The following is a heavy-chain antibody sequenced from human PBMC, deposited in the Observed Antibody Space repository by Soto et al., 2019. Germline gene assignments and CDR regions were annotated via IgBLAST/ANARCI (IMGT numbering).Heavy chain of an antibody. Sequence: SETLSLTCIVSGGSISSSSYYWGWIRQPPGKGLEWIGSIYYSGSTYYNPSLKSRVTISVDTSKNQFSLKLSSVTAADTAVFYCARGSYYSGWVWGQGTLVTVSS. J-gene: IGHJ4*02. CDR2: IYYSGST. D-gene: IGHD6-19*01. V-gene: IGHV4-39*01. CDR3: ARGSYYSGWV. CDR1: GGSISSSSYY.